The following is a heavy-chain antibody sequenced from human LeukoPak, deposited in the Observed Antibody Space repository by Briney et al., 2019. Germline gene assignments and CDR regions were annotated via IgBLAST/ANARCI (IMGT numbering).Heavy chain of an antibody. CDR3: ARDQSIAAAGTIDY. CDR2: ISSSGSTI. CDR1: GFTFSSYE. D-gene: IGHD6-13*01. Sequence: GGSLRLSCAASGFTFSSYEMNWVRRAPGKRLEWVLYISSSGSTIYYADSVKGRFTISRDNAKTSLYLQMNSLRAEDTAVYYCARDQSIAAAGTIDYWGQGTLVTVSS. J-gene: IGHJ4*02. V-gene: IGHV3-48*03.